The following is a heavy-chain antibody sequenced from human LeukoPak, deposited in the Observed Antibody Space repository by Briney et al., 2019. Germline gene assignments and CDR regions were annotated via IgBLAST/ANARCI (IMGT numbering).Heavy chain of an antibody. V-gene: IGHV1-58*02. CDR1: GFTFTSSA. J-gene: IGHJ3*02. Sequence: GASVKVSCKASGFTFTSSAMQWVRQARGQRLEWIGWIVVGSGNTNYAQKFQERVTITRDMSISTGYMEVSSLRSEDTAVYYCAAGAVAGTDAFDIWGQGTMVTVSS. CDR2: IVVGSGNT. D-gene: IGHD6-19*01. CDR3: AAGAVAGTDAFDI.